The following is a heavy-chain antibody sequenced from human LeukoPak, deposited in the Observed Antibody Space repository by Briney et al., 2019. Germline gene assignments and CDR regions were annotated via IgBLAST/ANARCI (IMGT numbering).Heavy chain of an antibody. D-gene: IGHD3-16*01. CDR3: AKDRALGEQPFDC. Sequence: GGSLRLSCAASGFTFSSYAMSWVRQAPGKGLEWVSTISGSGGNTYYADSVKGRFTISRDNSKNTLYLQMNSLRAEDTAVYYCAKDRALGEQPFDCWGQGTLVTVSS. V-gene: IGHV3-23*01. CDR1: GFTFSSYA. J-gene: IGHJ4*02. CDR2: ISGSGGNT.